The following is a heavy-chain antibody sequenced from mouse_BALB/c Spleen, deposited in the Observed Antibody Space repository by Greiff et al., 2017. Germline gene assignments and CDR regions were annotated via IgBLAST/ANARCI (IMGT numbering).Heavy chain of an antibody. V-gene: IGHV1S22*01. Sequence: KQPGSELVRPGASVKLSCKASGYTFTSYWMHWVKQRPGQGLEWIGNIYPGSGSTNYDEKFKSKATLTVDTSSSTAYMQLSSLTSEDSAVYYCTRRLLRLPYAMDYWGQGTSVTVSS. CDR2: IYPGSGST. CDR3: TRRLLRLPYAMDY. D-gene: IGHD1-2*01. J-gene: IGHJ4*01. CDR1: GYTFTSYW.